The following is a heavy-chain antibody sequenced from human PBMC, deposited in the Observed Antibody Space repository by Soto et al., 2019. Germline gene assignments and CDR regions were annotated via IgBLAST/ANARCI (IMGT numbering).Heavy chain of an antibody. V-gene: IGHV3-30-3*01. CDR3: ARDPKTSGGQHWAFNYFDS. CDR1: GFSFGISP. CDR2: ISYDGTNK. Sequence: GGSLRLSCAASGFSFGISPMHWVRQAPGKGPEWVALISYDGTNKFYADSVKGRFTISRDNSKSTLYLQVDSLRPEDAAVYYCARDPKTSGGQHWAFNYFDSWGQGTLVPVSS. D-gene: IGHD7-27*01. J-gene: IGHJ4*02.